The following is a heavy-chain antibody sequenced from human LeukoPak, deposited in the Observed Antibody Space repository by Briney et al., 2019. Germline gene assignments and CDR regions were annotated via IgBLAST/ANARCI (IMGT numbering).Heavy chain of an antibody. CDR3: AMSVDTAMAVGGFDY. J-gene: IGHJ4*02. D-gene: IGHD5-18*01. V-gene: IGHV4-34*01. Sequence: SETLSLTCAVYGGSFSGYYWSWIRQPPGKGLEWIGEINHSGSTNYNPSLKSRVTISVDTSKNQFSLKLSSVTAADTAVYYCAMSVDTAMAVGGFDYWGQGTLVTVSP. CDR2: INHSGST. CDR1: GGSFSGYY.